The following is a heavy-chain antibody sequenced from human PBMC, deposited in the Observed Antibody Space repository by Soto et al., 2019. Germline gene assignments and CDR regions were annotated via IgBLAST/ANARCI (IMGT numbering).Heavy chain of an antibody. CDR1: GGSISSYY. CDR2: IYYSGST. V-gene: IGHV4-59*01. Sequence: QVQLQESGPGLVKPSETLSLTCTVSGGSISSYYWSWIRQPPGKGLEWIGYIYYSGSTNYNPSLKSRVIISVDTSKNQFSLKLSSVTAADTAVFYCARSYRRGMDVWGQGTTVTVSS. J-gene: IGHJ6*02. D-gene: IGHD3-16*01. CDR3: ARSYRRGMDV.